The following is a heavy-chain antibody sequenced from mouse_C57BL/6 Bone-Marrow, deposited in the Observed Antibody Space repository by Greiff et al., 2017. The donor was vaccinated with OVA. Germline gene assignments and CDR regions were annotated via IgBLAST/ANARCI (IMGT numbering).Heavy chain of an antibody. CDR3: AQIYDGTPFAY. Sequence: QVQLKESGPELVKPGASVKISCKASGYAFSSSWMNWVEQRPGKGLEWIGRIYPGDGDTNYNGKFKGKATLTADKSSSTAYMQLSSLTSEDSAVYFCAQIYDGTPFAYWGQGTLVTVSA. CDR1: GYAFSSSW. CDR2: IYPGDGDT. V-gene: IGHV1-82*01. J-gene: IGHJ3*01. D-gene: IGHD2-3*01.